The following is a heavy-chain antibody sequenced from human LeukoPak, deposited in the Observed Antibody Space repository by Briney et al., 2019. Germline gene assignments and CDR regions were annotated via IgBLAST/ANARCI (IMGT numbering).Heavy chain of an antibody. CDR2: IKPDGSEI. J-gene: IGHJ4*02. V-gene: IGHV3-7*01. CDR3: ARGAW. Sequence: PGGSLRLSCAASGFTFSRAWMSWVRQDPGKGLEWVANIKPDGSEIDYVDSLKGRFTISRDNAKNSLYLQMNSLRVEDTAVYYCARGAWWGQGTLVTVSS. CDR1: GFTFSRAW.